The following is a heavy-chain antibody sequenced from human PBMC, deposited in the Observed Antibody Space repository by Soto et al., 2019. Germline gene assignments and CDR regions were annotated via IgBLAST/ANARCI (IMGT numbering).Heavy chain of an antibody. CDR1: GFTFDDYA. CDR2: ISWNSGSI. J-gene: IGHJ4*02. CDR3: AKAPNYDILTGYYYFDY. D-gene: IGHD3-9*01. V-gene: IGHV3-9*01. Sequence: EVQLVESGGGLVQPGRSLRLSCAASGFTFDDYAVHWVRQAPGKGLEWVSGISWNSGSIGYADSVKGRFTISRDNAKNSLYLQMNSLRAEDTALYYCAKAPNYDILTGYYYFDYWGQGTLVTVSS.